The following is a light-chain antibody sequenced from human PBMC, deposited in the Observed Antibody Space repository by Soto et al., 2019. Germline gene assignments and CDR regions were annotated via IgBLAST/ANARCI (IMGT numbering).Light chain of an antibody. J-gene: IGKJ1*01. CDR1: QSINKW. CDR3: QHGWS. CDR2: DAS. Sequence: VDRVPITCRASQSINKWLAWYQQKPGKPPKFLIYDASILQSGVPSGFSGSGFGTEFTLTVSILQPDDFATYYCQHGWSFGQGTKVDIK. V-gene: IGKV1-5*01.